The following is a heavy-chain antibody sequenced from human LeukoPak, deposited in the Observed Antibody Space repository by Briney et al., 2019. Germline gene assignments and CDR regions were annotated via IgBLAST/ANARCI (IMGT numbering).Heavy chain of an antibody. V-gene: IGHV3-9*03. CDR3: AKGPYSNYDYYYMDV. Sequence: PGGSLRLSCAASGFTFDDYAMHWVRHAPGKGLEWVSGISWNSGSIGYADSVKGRFTISRDNAKNSLYLQMHSLRAEDMALYYCAKGPYSNYDYYYMDVWGKGTTVTVSS. CDR2: ISWNSGSI. J-gene: IGHJ6*03. CDR1: GFTFDDYA. D-gene: IGHD4-11*01.